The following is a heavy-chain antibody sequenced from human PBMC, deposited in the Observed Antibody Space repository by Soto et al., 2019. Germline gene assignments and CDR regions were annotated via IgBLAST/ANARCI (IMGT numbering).Heavy chain of an antibody. CDR3: ATQPGGGGY. CDR1: GFTVSNNY. D-gene: IGHD3-10*01. Sequence: EVQLVESGGGLIQPGGSLRLSCAVSGFTVSNNYMSWVRQAPGKGLEGVSVIYSGGYTAYGDSVKGRFTISRDNSKNNIFFQINTRGPDDPAVYYCATQPGGGGYWGQGTLVTVSS. J-gene: IGHJ4*02. V-gene: IGHV3-53*01. CDR2: IYSGGYT.